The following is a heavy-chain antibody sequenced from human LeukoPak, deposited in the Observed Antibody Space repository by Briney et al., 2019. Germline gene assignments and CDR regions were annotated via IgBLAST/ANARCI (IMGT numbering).Heavy chain of an antibody. J-gene: IGHJ4*02. D-gene: IGHD2-8*01. CDR1: GYTFTDYY. CDR2: INPKTGGT. Sequence: GASGKVSCKASGYTFTDYYMHWVRQAPGQGLQWMGRINPKTGGTNYAQKFQDRVTMTGDTSISTAYMELSRLRSDDTAVYYCARRVQTTGVFDYWGQGTLVTVSS. V-gene: IGHV1-2*06. CDR3: ARRVQTTGVFDY.